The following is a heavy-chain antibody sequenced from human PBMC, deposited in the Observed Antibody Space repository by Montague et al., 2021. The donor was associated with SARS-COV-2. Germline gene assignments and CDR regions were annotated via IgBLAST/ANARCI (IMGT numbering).Heavy chain of an antibody. Sequence: SETLSLTCNVSGGSISSSDYYWGWIRQPPGKGLEWIGSLFYSVNTYYNPSLKSRVTISVDTSKNQFSLKLSSVTAADTAVYYCARTNYDFWRGHQRGGAFDIWGQGTTVTVSS. D-gene: IGHD3-3*01. CDR3: ARTNYDFWRGHQRGGAFDI. CDR2: LFYSVNT. J-gene: IGHJ3*02. CDR1: GGSISSSDYY. V-gene: IGHV4-39*01.